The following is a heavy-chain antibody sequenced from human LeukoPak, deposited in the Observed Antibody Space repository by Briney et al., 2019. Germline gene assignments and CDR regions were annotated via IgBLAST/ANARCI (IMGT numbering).Heavy chain of an antibody. J-gene: IGHJ6*03. CDR3: ARVLRYCSGGNCYSGGLGYMDV. CDR1: GFTFSNYA. CDR2: ISGSGDST. V-gene: IGHV3-23*01. D-gene: IGHD2-15*01. Sequence: GGTLRLSCAASGFTFSNYAMSWVRQAPGKGLEWVSAISGSGDSTYYADSVKGRFTISRDNAKNSLFLQMNSLRAEDTAVYYCARVLRYCSGGNCYSGGLGYMDVWGKGTTVTISS.